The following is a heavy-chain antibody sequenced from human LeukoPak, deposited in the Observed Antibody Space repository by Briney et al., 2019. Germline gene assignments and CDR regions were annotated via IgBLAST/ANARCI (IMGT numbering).Heavy chain of an antibody. CDR2: ISGSGGST. CDR1: GFTFSSYA. D-gene: IGHD3-3*01. Sequence: GGSLRLSCAASGFTFSSYAMSWVRQAPGKGLEWVSGISGSGGSTYYADSVKGRFTISRDNSKNTLYLQMNSLRAEDTAVYYCAKGKRITIFGVAPVQFDYWGQGTLVTVSS. V-gene: IGHV3-23*01. J-gene: IGHJ4*02. CDR3: AKGKRITIFGVAPVQFDY.